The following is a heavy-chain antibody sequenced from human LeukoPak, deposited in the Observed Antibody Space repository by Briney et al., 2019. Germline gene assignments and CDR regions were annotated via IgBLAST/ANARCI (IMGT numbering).Heavy chain of an antibody. V-gene: IGHV4-31*03. D-gene: IGHD3-22*01. CDR1: GGSISSGGYY. CDR3: ARGQYYYDGSGYYYGDAFDI. CDR2: IYYSGST. Sequence: SQTLSLTCTVSGGSISSGGYYWSWIRQHPGKGLEWIGYIYYSGSTYYNPSLKSRVTISVDTSKNQFSLKLSSVTAADTAVYYCARGQYYYDGSGYYYGDAFDIWGQGTMVTVSS. J-gene: IGHJ3*02.